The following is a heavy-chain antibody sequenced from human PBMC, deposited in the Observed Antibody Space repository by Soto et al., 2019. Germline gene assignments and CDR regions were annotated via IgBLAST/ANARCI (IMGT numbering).Heavy chain of an antibody. Sequence: GGSLRLSCAASGFSFNTYGMYWVRQAPGKGLEWVAAISYDGGNQYHADSVKGRFTISRDNSKSTLYLQMNSLRVEDTAVYYCAKDIVKYTYGACDYWGQGALVTVSS. CDR3: AKDIVKYTYGACDY. V-gene: IGHV3-30*18. CDR1: GFSFNTYG. CDR2: ISYDGGNQ. J-gene: IGHJ4*02. D-gene: IGHD5-18*01.